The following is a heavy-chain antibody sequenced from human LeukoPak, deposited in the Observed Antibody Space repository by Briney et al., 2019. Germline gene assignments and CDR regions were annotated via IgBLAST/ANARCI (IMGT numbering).Heavy chain of an antibody. J-gene: IGHJ4*02. CDR1: GYTFNTYA. V-gene: IGHV7-4-1*02. CDR3: ARSGADNWNYEFDY. Sequence: GASVKVSCKASGYTFNTYAMNWVRQAPGQGLEWMGWINTNTGKPTYVQGFGGRFDFSLDTSVSTAYLQISSLKTEDTAVYYCARSGADNWNYEFDYWGQGTLVTVSS. D-gene: IGHD1-7*01. CDR2: INTNTGKP.